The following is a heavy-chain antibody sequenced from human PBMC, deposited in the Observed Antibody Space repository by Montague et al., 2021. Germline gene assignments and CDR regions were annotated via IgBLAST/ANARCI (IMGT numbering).Heavy chain of an antibody. CDR3: AHSFLDIVGTIASDDFDS. CDR1: GFSVDASGVG. J-gene: IGHJ4*02. Sequence: PALVKPTQTLTLTCTFSGFSVDASGVGVGWIRQPPGKALEWLALIYWDDDKRYSPPLKSRLTITKDASKNQVVLTMTNMDPVDTATYYFAHSFLDIVGTIASDDFDSWGQGTLVTVSS. V-gene: IGHV2-5*02. CDR2: IYWDDDK. D-gene: IGHD5-12*01.